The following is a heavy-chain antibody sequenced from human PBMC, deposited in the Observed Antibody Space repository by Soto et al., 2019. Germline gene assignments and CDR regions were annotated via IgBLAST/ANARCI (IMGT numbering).Heavy chain of an antibody. CDR2: TYYRSKWYN. Sequence: SQTLSLTCAISGDSVSSNSAAWNWIRQSPSRGLEWLGRTYYRSKWYNDYAVSVKSRITINHDTSQNQFSLQLNSVTPEDTAVYYCARDNHDSSGYQLWVDAFDIWGQGTMVTVSS. CDR1: GDSVSSNSAA. CDR3: ARDNHDSSGYQLWVDAFDI. J-gene: IGHJ3*02. D-gene: IGHD3-22*01. V-gene: IGHV6-1*01.